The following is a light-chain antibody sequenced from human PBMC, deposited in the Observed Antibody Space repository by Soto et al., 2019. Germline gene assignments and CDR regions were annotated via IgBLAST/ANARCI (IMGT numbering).Light chain of an antibody. CDR1: QGISNY. CDR2: AAS. Sequence: DIQMTQSPSSLSASVGDRVNITCRASQGISNYLAWYQQKPGKVPKLLIYAASTLQSGVPSRFSGSGSGTDFTLTISSLQPEDVATYYCQKYNSAPLFTFGPGTNVDIK. V-gene: IGKV1-27*01. CDR3: QKYNSAPLFT. J-gene: IGKJ3*01.